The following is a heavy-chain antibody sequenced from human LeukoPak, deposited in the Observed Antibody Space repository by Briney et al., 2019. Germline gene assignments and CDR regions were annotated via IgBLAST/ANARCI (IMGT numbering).Heavy chain of an antibody. CDR3: ARENYDILTGYWFDP. J-gene: IGHJ5*02. Sequence: GSLRLSCAASGFTVSSNYMSWVRQAPGKGLEWVSVIYSGGSTYYADSVKGRFTISRDNSKNTLYLQMNSLRAEDTAVYYCARENYDILTGYWFDPWGQGTLVTVSS. CDR1: GFTVSSNY. CDR2: IYSGGST. D-gene: IGHD3-9*01. V-gene: IGHV3-66*01.